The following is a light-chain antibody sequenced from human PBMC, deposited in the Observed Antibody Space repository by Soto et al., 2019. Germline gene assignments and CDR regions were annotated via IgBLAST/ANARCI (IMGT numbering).Light chain of an antibody. CDR2: GAS. Sequence: EIVMTQSPATLSVSPGERATLSCRASQGVSSNLAWYQQKPGQAPRLLIYGASTRATGIPARFSGSGSGTEFTLTISSLQYEDFAVYYCQQYNNWPRTVGPGPKVDIK. V-gene: IGKV3-15*01. J-gene: IGKJ1*01. CDR3: QQYNNWPRT. CDR1: QGVSSN.